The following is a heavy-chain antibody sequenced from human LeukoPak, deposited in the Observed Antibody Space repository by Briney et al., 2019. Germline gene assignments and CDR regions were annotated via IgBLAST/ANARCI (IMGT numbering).Heavy chain of an antibody. CDR3: ARERIAAAGTVSWFDP. CDR1: GFSFSSYA. J-gene: IGHJ5*02. V-gene: IGHV3-23*01. Sequence: GGSLRLSCAASGFSFSSYAMSWVRQAPGKGLEWVAAVSGSGGSTYYAYSVKGRFTISSYNSKNTLYLQMNSLRAEDTALYYCARERIAAAGTVSWFDPWGQGTLVTVSS. D-gene: IGHD6-13*01. CDR2: VSGSGGST.